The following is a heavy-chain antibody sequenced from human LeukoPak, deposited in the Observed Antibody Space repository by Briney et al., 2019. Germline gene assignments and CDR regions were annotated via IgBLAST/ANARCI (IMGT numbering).Heavy chain of an antibody. D-gene: IGHD2-2*01. CDR2: IYYSGST. CDR1: GGSISSGGYY. V-gene: IGHV4-31*03. J-gene: IGHJ4*02. CDR3: ARGPAAYDY. Sequence: PSRTLSLTCTVSGGSISSGGYYWSWIRQHPGKGLEWIGYIYYSGSTNYNPSLKSRVTIMADTSKNQFSLRLSSVTAADTAVYYCARGPAAYDYWGQGTLVTVSS.